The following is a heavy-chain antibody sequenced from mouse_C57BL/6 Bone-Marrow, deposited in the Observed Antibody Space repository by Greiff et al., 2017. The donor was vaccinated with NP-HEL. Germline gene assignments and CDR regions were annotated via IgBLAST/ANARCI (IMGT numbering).Heavy chain of an antibody. Sequence: DVMLVESGEGLVKPGGSLKLSCAASGFTFSSYAMSWVRQTPEKRLEWVAYISSGGDYIYYADTVKGRFTISRDNARNTLYLQMSSLKSEDTAMYYCTRENDGYFFDYGGQGTTLTVSA. CDR1: GFTFSSYA. CDR3: TRENDGYFFDY. J-gene: IGHJ2*01. V-gene: IGHV5-9-1*02. CDR2: ISSGGDYI. D-gene: IGHD2-3*01.